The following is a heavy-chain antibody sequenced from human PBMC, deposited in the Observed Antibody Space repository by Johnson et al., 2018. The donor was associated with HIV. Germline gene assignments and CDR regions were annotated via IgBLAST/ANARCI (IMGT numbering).Heavy chain of an antibody. D-gene: IGHD3-22*01. CDR3: ARDEDAIMIVVAGGAFDI. J-gene: IGHJ3*02. CDR1: GFTFSAYW. CDR2: IRQEGSEK. Sequence: VQLVESGGGLVQPGGSLRLSCAASGFTFSAYWMTWVRQAPGKGLEWVASIRQEGSEKYYVDSVKGRFTISRDNAKNSLYLQMNSLRAEDTALYYCARDEDAIMIVVAGGAFDIWGQGTMVTVSS. V-gene: IGHV3-7*03.